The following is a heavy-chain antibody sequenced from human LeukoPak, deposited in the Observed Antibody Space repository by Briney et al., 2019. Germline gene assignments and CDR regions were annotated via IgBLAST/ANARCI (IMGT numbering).Heavy chain of an antibody. D-gene: IGHD3-9*01. V-gene: IGHV3-48*01. J-gene: IGHJ3*02. Sequence: PGGSLRLSCAASGFTFSSYRMNSVRQAPGKGVEWVSYISSSSSTIYYADSVKGRFTIARDNAKNSLYLQMNSLRAEDTAVYYCAEGPYYDILTGYSSDAFHIWGQGTVVTVSS. CDR3: AEGPYYDILTGYSSDAFHI. CDR1: GFTFSSYR. CDR2: ISSSSSTI.